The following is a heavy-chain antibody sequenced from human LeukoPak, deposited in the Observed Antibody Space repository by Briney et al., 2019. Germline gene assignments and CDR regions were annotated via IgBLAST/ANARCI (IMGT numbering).Heavy chain of an antibody. D-gene: IGHD4-17*01. J-gene: IGHJ4*02. V-gene: IGHV3-30-3*01. CDR3: ARVYDYELDY. CDR1: GFTFSSYA. CDR2: ISYDGHNK. Sequence: PGGSLRLSRAASGFTFSSYAMHWVRQAPGKGLEWVAVISYDGHNKDYPDSVKGRFTISRDNSKNTLYLQINSLRPDDTAVYYCARVYDYELDYWGQGTLVTVSS.